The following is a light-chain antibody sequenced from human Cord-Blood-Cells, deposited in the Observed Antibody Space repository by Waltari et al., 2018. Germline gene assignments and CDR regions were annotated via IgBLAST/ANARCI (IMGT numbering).Light chain of an antibody. CDR2: WAQ. CDR1: QSVLYRSNNKNY. Sequence: DIVLTQAPDSLAVSLVERATINCKSSQSVLYRSNNKNYLAWYQQHPGQPPKLLIYWAQTRESGVPVRFSGSESGTDVTLTISSLQAEDGAVYCCQKYYSTPRPFGQVTKVEIK. CDR3: QKYYSTPRP. V-gene: IGKV4-1*01. J-gene: IGKJ1*01.